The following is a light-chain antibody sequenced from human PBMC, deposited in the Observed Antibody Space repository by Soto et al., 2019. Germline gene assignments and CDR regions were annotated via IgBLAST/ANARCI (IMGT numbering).Light chain of an antibody. CDR3: ATWDALLNGWV. CDR2: SND. CDR1: DSNIGSNT. Sequence: QSVLTQPPSASGTPGQRVTISCSGSDSNIGSNTVNWYQHLPGMAPKLLTHSNDHRPSGVAERFSGYKSGTSASLAISGLQSEDDADYYWATWDALLNGWVFGGGTKVTVL. J-gene: IGLJ3*02. V-gene: IGLV1-44*01.